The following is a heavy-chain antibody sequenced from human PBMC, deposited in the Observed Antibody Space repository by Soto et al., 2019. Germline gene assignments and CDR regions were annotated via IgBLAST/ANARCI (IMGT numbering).Heavy chain of an antibody. Sequence: GGSLRLSCAASGFTFNSYVMTWVRQAPGEGLEWVSSISRSGRGSAYYADSVKGRFTISRDNSENTLFLQMNNLRDEDTALYYCARGRYLDSSDYWVANLPFDHWGMGTLVTVSS. J-gene: IGHJ4*02. CDR1: GFTFNSYV. CDR2: ISRSGRGSA. CDR3: ARGRYLDSSDYWVANLPFDH. V-gene: IGHV3-23*01. D-gene: IGHD3-22*01.